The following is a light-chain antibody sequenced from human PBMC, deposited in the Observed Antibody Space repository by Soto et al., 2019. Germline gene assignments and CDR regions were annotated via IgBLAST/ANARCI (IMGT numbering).Light chain of an antibody. J-gene: IGKJ5*01. CDR3: QQRKNWQVT. Sequence: EIVLTQSPDTLSLSPGERATLSCRASQSVSSDYLVWYQQKPGQAPRLLIYGASRRATGIPDRFSGSGSGTDFILTISRLEPEDFAVYYCQQRKNWQVTFGQGTRLEIK. V-gene: IGKV3D-20*02. CDR1: QSVSSDY. CDR2: GAS.